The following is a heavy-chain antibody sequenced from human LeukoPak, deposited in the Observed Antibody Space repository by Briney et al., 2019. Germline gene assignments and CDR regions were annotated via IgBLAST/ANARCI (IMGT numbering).Heavy chain of an antibody. CDR2: ISAYNGNT. V-gene: IGHV1-18*01. Sequence: ASVKVSCKASGYTFTSYGISWVRQAPGQGLEWMGWISAYNGNTNYAQKLQGRVTMTTDTSMSTAYMELRSLRSDDTAVYYCARVWMGLYYDFWSGGPYNWFDPWGQGTLVTVSS. CDR3: ARVWMGLYYDFWSGGPYNWFDP. J-gene: IGHJ5*02. D-gene: IGHD3-3*01. CDR1: GYTFTSYG.